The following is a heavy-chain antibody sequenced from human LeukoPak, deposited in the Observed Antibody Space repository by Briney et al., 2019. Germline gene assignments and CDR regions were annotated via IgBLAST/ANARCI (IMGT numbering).Heavy chain of an antibody. CDR2: IYPGDSDT. Sequence: AESLKISCKGSGYIFTRYCISWVRQQPRKDLELMGIIYPGDSDTRYSPSFQGQVTISADKSISTAYLQWSSLKASDTAMYYCARGYCSAGTCYPYYFDYWGQGTLVTVSS. D-gene: IGHD2-15*01. V-gene: IGHV5-51*01. CDR1: GYIFTRYC. J-gene: IGHJ4*02. CDR3: ARGYCSAGTCYPYYFDY.